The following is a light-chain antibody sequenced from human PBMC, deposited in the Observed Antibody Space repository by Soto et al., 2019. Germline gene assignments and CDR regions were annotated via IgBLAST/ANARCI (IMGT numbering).Light chain of an antibody. CDR2: GAT. CDR1: QDIGGT. Sequence: TQSPATLSVPPGEIATLSCRASQDIGGTLAWYQKKSGQAPRLLFYGATTRATGTPARFSGSGSGTELTLTISSLQSEDYAVYYCQQFHNWPPLTFGGGTKVDI. CDR3: QQFHNWPPLT. V-gene: IGKV3-15*01. J-gene: IGKJ4*01.